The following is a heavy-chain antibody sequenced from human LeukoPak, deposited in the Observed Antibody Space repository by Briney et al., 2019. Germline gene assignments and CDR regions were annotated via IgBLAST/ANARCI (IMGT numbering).Heavy chain of an antibody. CDR3: ARAGYSGYDSGGYYFDY. Sequence: GGSLRLSCAASGFTFSSYAMHWVRQAPGKGLEWVAVISYDGSNKYYADSVKGRFTISRDNSKNTLYLQMNSLRAEDTGVYYCARAGYSGYDSGGYYFDYWGQGTLVTVSS. D-gene: IGHD5-12*01. CDR2: ISYDGSNK. CDR1: GFTFSSYA. J-gene: IGHJ4*02. V-gene: IGHV3-30-3*01.